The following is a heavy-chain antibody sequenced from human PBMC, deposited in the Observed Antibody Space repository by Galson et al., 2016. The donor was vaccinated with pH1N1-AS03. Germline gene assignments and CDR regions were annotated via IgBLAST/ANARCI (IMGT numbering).Heavy chain of an antibody. D-gene: IGHD1-1*01. V-gene: IGHV3-23*01. CDR2: INARGDDT. J-gene: IGHJ4*02. CDR1: GFIFSTFA. Sequence: SLRLSCAGSGFIFSTFAMSWVRQAQGKGLEWVSSINARGDDTYYADSVKGRFTISRDNSRDTLYLQMNSLRAEDTAVYYCVRRSPWGSVGTYYFAYWGRGTLVTVSS. CDR3: VRRSPWGSVGTYYFAY.